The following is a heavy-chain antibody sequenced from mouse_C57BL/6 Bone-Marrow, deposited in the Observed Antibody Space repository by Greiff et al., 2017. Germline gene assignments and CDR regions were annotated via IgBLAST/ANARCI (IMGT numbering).Heavy chain of an antibody. Sequence: EVHLVESGGDLVKPGGSLKLSCAASGFTFSSYGMSWVRQTPDKRLEWVATISSGGSYTYYPDSVKGRFTISRDNAKNTLYLQMSSLKSEDTAMYYCARADYGGYYARDYWGQGTSVTVSS. CDR3: ARADYGGYYARDY. J-gene: IGHJ4*01. CDR1: GFTFSSYG. CDR2: ISSGGSYT. V-gene: IGHV5-6*01. D-gene: IGHD2-4*01.